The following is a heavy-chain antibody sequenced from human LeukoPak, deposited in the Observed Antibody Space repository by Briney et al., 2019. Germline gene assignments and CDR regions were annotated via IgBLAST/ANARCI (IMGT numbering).Heavy chain of an antibody. CDR2: IRYGGSNK. V-gene: IGHV3-30*02. CDR1: GFTFSSYG. D-gene: IGHD5-18*01. J-gene: IGHJ6*03. Sequence: GGSLRLSCAASGFTFSSYGMHWVRQAPGKGLEWVAFIRYGGSNKYYADSVKGRFTISRDNSKNTLYLQMNRLRAEDTSVYYCAKMDTAMVTGYYYYYMDVWGKGTTVTVSS. CDR3: AKMDTAMVTGYYYYYMDV.